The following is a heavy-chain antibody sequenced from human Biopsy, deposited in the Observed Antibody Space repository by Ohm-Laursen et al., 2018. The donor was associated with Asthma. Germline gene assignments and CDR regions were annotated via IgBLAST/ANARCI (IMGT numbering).Heavy chain of an antibody. Sequence: GSLRLSCAASAFTVSRHHLFWVRPAPRKGLEWVSVIYSGGTSHTADSVRGRFTISRDFSKNTLHLQMHSLRVEDTAVYYCARGDSSGWSHYYFDYWGQGTLVTVSS. D-gene: IGHD6-19*01. CDR1: AFTVSRHH. CDR3: ARGDSSGWSHYYFDY. CDR2: IYSGGTS. J-gene: IGHJ4*02. V-gene: IGHV3-53*01.